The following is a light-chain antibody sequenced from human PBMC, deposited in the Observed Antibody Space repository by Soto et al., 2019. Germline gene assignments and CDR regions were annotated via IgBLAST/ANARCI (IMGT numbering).Light chain of an antibody. CDR3: QQTNSYSWT. CDR1: QSISSY. CDR2: AAS. Sequence: DIVKTKSPSSLSAYVGDRVTITCLASQSISSYLNWYQQKPGKAPNLLIYAASSLQSGVPSRFSGSGSGTDFTLTINSLQPEDIATYYCQQTNSYSWTFGQGTKVDIK. J-gene: IGKJ1*01. V-gene: IGKV1-39*01.